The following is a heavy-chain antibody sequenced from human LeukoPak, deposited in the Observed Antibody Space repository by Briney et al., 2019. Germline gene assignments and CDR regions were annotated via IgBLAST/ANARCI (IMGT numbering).Heavy chain of an antibody. CDR2: ISASGTTT. Sequence: GGSLRLSCAASGFTFTDFAMNRVRQAPGKGLEWVSTISASGTTTYYADSVKGRFTISRDNSKNTLYLQMNSLRAEDTAVYYCAKDLLIYSSGPYYMDVWGKGTTVTVSS. CDR3: AKDLLIYSSGPYYMDV. J-gene: IGHJ6*03. CDR1: GFTFTDFA. V-gene: IGHV3-23*01. D-gene: IGHD6-19*01.